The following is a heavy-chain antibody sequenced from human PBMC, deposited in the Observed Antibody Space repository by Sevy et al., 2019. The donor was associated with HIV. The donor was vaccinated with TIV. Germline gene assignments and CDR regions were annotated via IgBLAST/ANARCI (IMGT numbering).Heavy chain of an antibody. D-gene: IGHD2-21*01. CDR3: ARELWPGDY. Sequence: GRSLRLSCAASGFTFSDYFMGWVRKAPGKGLEWIANINQDGSQKNYVDSVKGRFTITRDNAKNLFSLQMNSLRVDDTAVYYCARELWPGDYWGQGTLVTVSS. CDR2: INQDGSQK. J-gene: IGHJ4*02. V-gene: IGHV3-7*01. CDR1: GFTFSDYF.